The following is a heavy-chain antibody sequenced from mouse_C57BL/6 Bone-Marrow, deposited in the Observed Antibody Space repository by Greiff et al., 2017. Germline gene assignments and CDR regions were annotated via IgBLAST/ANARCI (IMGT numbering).Heavy chain of an antibody. V-gene: IGHV5-4*01. Sequence: EVQRVESGGGLVKPGGSLKLSCAASGFTFSSYAMSWVRQTPEKRLEWVATISDGGSYTYYPDNVKGRFTISRDNAKNNLYLQMSHLKSEDTAMYYCARERYGSSFAYWGQGTLVTVSA. J-gene: IGHJ3*01. CDR1: GFTFSSYA. CDR3: ARERYGSSFAY. D-gene: IGHD1-1*01. CDR2: ISDGGSYT.